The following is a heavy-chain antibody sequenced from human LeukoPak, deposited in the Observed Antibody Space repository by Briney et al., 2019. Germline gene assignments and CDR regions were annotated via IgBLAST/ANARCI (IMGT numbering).Heavy chain of an antibody. Sequence: SETLSLTCTVSGGSISSYYRSWIRQPPGKGLEWIGYIYYSGSTNYNPSLKSRVTISVDTSKNQFSLKLSSVTAADTAVYYCARLGYGGNSVYFDHWGQGTLVTVSS. V-gene: IGHV4-59*01. CDR1: GGSISSYY. D-gene: IGHD4-23*01. J-gene: IGHJ4*02. CDR2: IYYSGST. CDR3: ARLGYGGNSVYFDH.